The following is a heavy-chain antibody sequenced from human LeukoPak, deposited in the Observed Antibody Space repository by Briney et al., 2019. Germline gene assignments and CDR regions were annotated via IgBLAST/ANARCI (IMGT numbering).Heavy chain of an antibody. V-gene: IGHV3-74*01. D-gene: IGHD1-26*01. CDR3: ARSRSSGFDS. CDR2: INGDRSTT. J-gene: IGHJ4*02. Sequence: GGSLRLSCEASGFTFSSYWMHWVRQAPRKGLVWVSRINGDRSTTSYAESVKGRFTISRDSAKNTLYLQMNSLRVEDTAVYYCARSRSSGFDSWGQGTLVTVSS. CDR1: GFTFSSYW.